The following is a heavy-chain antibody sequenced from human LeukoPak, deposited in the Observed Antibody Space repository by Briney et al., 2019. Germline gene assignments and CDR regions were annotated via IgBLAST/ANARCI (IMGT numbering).Heavy chain of an antibody. D-gene: IGHD2-2*01. CDR3: AKLENCSRTSCYDSPWFDP. CDR2: ISGSGGGT. CDR1: GFTFSSYA. V-gene: IGHV3-23*01. Sequence: PGGSLRLSCAASGFTFSSYAMSWVRQAPGKGLEWVSAISGSGGGTYYADSVKGRFIISRDNSKNTVYLQMNSLRVEDTALYYCAKLENCSRTSCYDSPWFDPWGQGTLVTVSS. J-gene: IGHJ5*02.